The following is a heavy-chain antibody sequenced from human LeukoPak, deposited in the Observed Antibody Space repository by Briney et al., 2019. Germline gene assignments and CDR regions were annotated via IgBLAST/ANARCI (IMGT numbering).Heavy chain of an antibody. D-gene: IGHD3-22*01. CDR2: LNPKSGGT. V-gene: IGHV1-2*02. J-gene: IGHJ4*02. CDR1: GYTFTSYY. Sequence: ASVKVSCKASGYTFTSYYMHWVRQAPGQGLEWMGWLNPKSGGTIYAQQFQGRVTMTRDTSISTAYMELSSLRSDDTAVYYCARGDLGYYYDRSGPIDYWGQGNLVTVSS. CDR3: ARGDLGYYYDRSGPIDY.